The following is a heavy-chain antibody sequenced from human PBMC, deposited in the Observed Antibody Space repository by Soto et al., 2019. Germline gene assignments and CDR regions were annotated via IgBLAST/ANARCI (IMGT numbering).Heavy chain of an antibody. J-gene: IGHJ3*02. V-gene: IGHV3-53*02. CDR1: GFTVSSHY. CDR2: IYSGGST. Sequence: EVQLVETGGGLIQPGGSLRLSCAASGFTVSSHYMSWVRQAPGKGLEWVSVIYSGGSTYYADSVKGRFTISRDNSKNTLYLQMNSLRAEDTAVYYCAREAYYYDSRGGAFDIWGQGTMVTVSS. D-gene: IGHD3-22*01. CDR3: AREAYYYDSRGGAFDI.